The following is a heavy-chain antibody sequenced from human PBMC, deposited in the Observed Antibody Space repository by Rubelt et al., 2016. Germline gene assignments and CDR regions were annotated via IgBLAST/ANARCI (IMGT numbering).Heavy chain of an antibody. Sequence: ASVKVSCKASGYTFTSSDINWVRQATGQGLEWMGWMNPSTGNTGYAQKFQGRVSMTRNTSISTAYMELSSLTSGDTALYYCAKSVRVTARHGTEIHYYFDNWGQGALVTVSS. J-gene: IGHJ4*02. CDR1: GYTFTSSD. D-gene: IGHD2-21*02. CDR3: AKSVRVTARHGTEIHYYFDN. CDR2: MNPSTGNT. V-gene: IGHV1-8*01.